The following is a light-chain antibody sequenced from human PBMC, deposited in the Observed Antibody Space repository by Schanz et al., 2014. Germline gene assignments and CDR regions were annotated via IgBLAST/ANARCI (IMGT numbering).Light chain of an antibody. CDR3: HQYGSSPPMYT. J-gene: IGKJ2*01. CDR1: QSVRNNY. V-gene: IGKV3-20*01. CDR2: GTS. Sequence: ENVLTQSPGTLSLSPGEGATLSCRASQSVRNNYVSWYQQKPGQAPRLLIYGTSIRATGIPDRFSGSGSGTDFTLTISRLEPEDFAVYYCHQYGSSPPMYTFGQGTKLEIK.